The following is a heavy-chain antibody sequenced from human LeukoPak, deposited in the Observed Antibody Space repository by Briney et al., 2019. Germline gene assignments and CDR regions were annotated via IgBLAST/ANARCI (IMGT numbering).Heavy chain of an antibody. Sequence: GGSLRLSCTASGFTFGDYAMSWFRQAPGKGLEWVGFIRSKAYGGTTEYAASVKGRFTISRDDSKSIAYLQMNSLKTEDTAVYYCTLDSSSWPFYYFADYWGQGTLVTVSS. CDR2: IRSKAYGGTT. D-gene: IGHD6-13*01. CDR1: GFTFGDYA. V-gene: IGHV3-49*03. CDR3: TLDSSSWPFYYFADY. J-gene: IGHJ4*02.